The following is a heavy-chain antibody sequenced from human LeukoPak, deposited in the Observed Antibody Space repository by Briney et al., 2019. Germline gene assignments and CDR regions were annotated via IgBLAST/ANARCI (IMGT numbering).Heavy chain of an antibody. V-gene: IGHV3-23*01. Sequence: GGSLRLSCAASGFTFSSYAMSWVRQAPGKGLEWVSAISGSGGSTYYADSMKGRFTISRDNSKNTLYLQMNSLRAEDTAVYYCAKETNYDFWSGPQRGVFDIWGQGTMVTVSS. D-gene: IGHD3-3*01. J-gene: IGHJ3*02. CDR1: GFTFSSYA. CDR2: ISGSGGST. CDR3: AKETNYDFWSGPQRGVFDI.